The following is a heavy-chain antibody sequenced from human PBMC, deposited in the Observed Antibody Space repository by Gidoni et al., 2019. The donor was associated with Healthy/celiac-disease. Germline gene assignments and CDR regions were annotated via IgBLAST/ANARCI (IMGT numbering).Heavy chain of an antibody. CDR3: ARAPGGAAAALTYFDY. J-gene: IGHJ4*02. D-gene: IGHD6-13*01. Sequence: QVQLVQSGAEVKKPVSSVKVSCKASGGTFRSYAISWVRQAPGQGLEWMGGKIPIFGKANYAQKFQGRVTITADESTSTAYMELSSLRSEDTAVYYCARAPGGAAAALTYFDYWGQGTLVTVSS. CDR2: KIPIFGKA. V-gene: IGHV1-69*01. CDR1: GGTFRSYA.